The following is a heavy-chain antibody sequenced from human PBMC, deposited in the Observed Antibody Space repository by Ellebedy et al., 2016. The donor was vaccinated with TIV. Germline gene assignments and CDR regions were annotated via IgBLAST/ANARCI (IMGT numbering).Heavy chain of an antibody. CDR2: ISRSAERT. CDR1: GFTFSSYA. D-gene: IGHD3-10*01. J-gene: IGHJ6*02. Sequence: GESLKISCAASGFTFSSYAMNWVRQAPGKGLEWVSGISRSAERTYYEDSVKGRFTISRDNSKNTLYLQMSSLTAEDTAVYYCVKGVSGSNHYHNRMDVWGQGTTVTVSS. V-gene: IGHV3-23*01. CDR3: VKGVSGSNHYHNRMDV.